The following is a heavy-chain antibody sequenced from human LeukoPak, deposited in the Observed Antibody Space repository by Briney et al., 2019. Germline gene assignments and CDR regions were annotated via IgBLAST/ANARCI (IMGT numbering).Heavy chain of an antibody. D-gene: IGHD3-16*01. Sequence: PGGSLRLSCAASGFTFDDYAMHWVRQAPGKGLEWVSGISWNSGSIGYADSVKGRFTISRDNAKNSLYLQLNSLRAEDTALYYCAKARGRLSKGGYYGMDVWGQGTTVTVSS. CDR1: GFTFDDYA. CDR3: AKARGRLSKGGYYGMDV. J-gene: IGHJ6*02. V-gene: IGHV3-9*01. CDR2: ISWNSGSI.